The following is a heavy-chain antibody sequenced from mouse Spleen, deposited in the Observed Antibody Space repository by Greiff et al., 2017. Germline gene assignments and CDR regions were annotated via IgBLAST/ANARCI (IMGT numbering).Heavy chain of an antibody. CDR2: ISDGGSYT. Sequence: EVQLVESGGGLVKPGGSLKLSCAASGFTFSDYYMYWVRQTPEKRLEWVATISDGGSYTYYPDSVKGRFTISRDNAKNNLYLQMSSLKSEDTAMYYCARDRDFSRAMDYWGQGTSVTVSS. CDR1: GFTFSDYY. V-gene: IGHV5-4*02. J-gene: IGHJ4*01. CDR3: ARDRDFSRAMDY.